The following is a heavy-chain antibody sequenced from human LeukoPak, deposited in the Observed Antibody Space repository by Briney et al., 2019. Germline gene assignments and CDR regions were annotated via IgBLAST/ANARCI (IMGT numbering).Heavy chain of an antibody. V-gene: IGHV1-18*01. Sequence: GASVKVSCKASGYTFTSYGISWVRQAPGQGLEWMGWISAYNGNTNYAQKLQGRVTMTTDTSTSTAYMELRSLRSDDTAVYYCARVSGELLWFGELLDWNFDYWGQGTLVTVSS. CDR3: ARVSGELLWFGELLDWNFDY. CDR1: GYTFTSYG. J-gene: IGHJ4*02. CDR2: ISAYNGNT. D-gene: IGHD3-10*01.